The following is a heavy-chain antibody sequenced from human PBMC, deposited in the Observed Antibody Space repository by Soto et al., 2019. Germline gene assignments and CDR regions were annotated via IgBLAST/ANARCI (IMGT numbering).Heavy chain of an antibody. CDR2: IYYSGST. CDR1: GGSISSYY. J-gene: IGHJ4*02. V-gene: IGHV4-59*08. CDR3: ARRYGVYFDY. Sequence: QVQLQESGPGLVKPSETLSLTCTVSGGSISSYYWSWIRQPPGKGLEWIGYIYYSGSTNYNPSLKSRVTLSVDPSKNQFSLKLSSVTAADTAVYYCARRYGVYFDYWGQGTLVTVSS. D-gene: IGHD4-17*01.